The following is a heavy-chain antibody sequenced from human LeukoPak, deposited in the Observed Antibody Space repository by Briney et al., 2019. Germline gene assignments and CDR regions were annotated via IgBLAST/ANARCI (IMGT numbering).Heavy chain of an antibody. CDR1: GFTLSSFR. J-gene: IGHJ4*02. D-gene: IGHD3-3*01. V-gene: IGHV3-21*01. CDR2: ISSSSSYI. CDR3: ALYDRGHYFDY. Sequence: GGSLRLSCAASGFTLSSFRMSWVRQTPGKGLEWVSSISSSSSYIYYADSVKGRFTISRDNAKNSLYLQMNSLRAEDTAVYYCALYDRGHYFDYWGQGTLVTVSS.